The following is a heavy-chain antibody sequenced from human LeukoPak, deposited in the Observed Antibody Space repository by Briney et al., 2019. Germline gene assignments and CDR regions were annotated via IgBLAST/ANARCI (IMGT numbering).Heavy chain of an antibody. CDR2: IRSKADGGTT. CDR3: TGPYGSRYDY. Sequence: GGSLRLSCAASSFTFSNAWVSWVRQAPGKGLEWVGRIRSKADGGTTDYAAPVKGRFTVSRDDSKNTLYLQLNSLKTEDTAVYYCTGPYGSRYDYWGQGTLVTVSS. J-gene: IGHJ4*02. V-gene: IGHV3-15*01. CDR1: SFTFSNAW. D-gene: IGHD6-13*01.